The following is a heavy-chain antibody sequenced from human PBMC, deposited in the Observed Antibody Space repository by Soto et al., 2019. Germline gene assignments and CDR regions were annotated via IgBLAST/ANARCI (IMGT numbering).Heavy chain of an antibody. D-gene: IGHD6-6*01. CDR1: GGSFSGYY. J-gene: IGHJ5*02. Sequence: QVQLQQWGAGLLKPSETLSLTCAVYGGSFSGYYWSWIRQPPGKGLEWIGEINHSGSTNYNPSLKSRVTISVDTSKNQFSLKLSSVTAADTAVYYCARRGRIAARRGNWFDPWGQGTLVTVSS. CDR3: ARRGRIAARRGNWFDP. CDR2: INHSGST. V-gene: IGHV4-34*01.